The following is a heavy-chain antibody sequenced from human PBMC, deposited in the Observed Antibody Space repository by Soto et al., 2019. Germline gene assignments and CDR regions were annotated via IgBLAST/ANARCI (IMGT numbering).Heavy chain of an antibody. CDR1: GFSFRNFA. D-gene: IGHD2-21*02. Sequence: EVQLLESGGGLVQPGGSMRLSCAASGFSFRNFAMSWVRQAPGKGLEWVAGIGASGDITWYADSVKGRLSISRDNSKNTLYLQLNSLRFEDTAVYYCAKDDFTDRGDDYFDYWGPGTLVTVSS. CDR3: AKDDFTDRGDDYFDY. V-gene: IGHV3-23*01. J-gene: IGHJ4*02. CDR2: IGASGDIT.